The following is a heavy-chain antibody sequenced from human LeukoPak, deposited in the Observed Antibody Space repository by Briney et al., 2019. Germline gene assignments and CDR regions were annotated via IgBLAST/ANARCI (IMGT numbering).Heavy chain of an antibody. J-gene: IGHJ4*02. D-gene: IGHD6-19*01. V-gene: IGHV4-34*01. CDR2: INHSGST. CDR1: GGSISSYY. Sequence: SETLSLTCTVSGGSISSYYWSWIRQPPGKGLEWIGEINHSGSTNYNPSLKSRVTISVDTSKNQLSLKLSSVTAADTAVYYCARLRIAVAATGDYFDYWGQGTLVTVSS. CDR3: ARLRIAVAATGDYFDY.